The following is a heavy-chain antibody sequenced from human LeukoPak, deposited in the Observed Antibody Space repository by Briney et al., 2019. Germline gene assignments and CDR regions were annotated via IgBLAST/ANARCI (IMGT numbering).Heavy chain of an antibody. J-gene: IGHJ4*02. CDR2: INQDGTVK. Sequence: GGSLRLSCAASGFSFSTYWMNWVRQAPGKGLEWVANINQDGTVKYYVDSVKGRFTISRDNSKNTLYLQMNSLRAEDTAVYYCARESSGSYFDYWGQGTLVTVSS. CDR3: ARESSGSYFDY. V-gene: IGHV3-7*01. D-gene: IGHD1-26*01. CDR1: GFSFSTYW.